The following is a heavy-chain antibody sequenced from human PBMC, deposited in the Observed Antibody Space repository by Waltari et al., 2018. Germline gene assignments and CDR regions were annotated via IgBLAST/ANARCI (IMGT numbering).Heavy chain of an antibody. J-gene: IGHJ5*02. D-gene: IGHD3-22*01. V-gene: IGHV5-51*01. CDR3: ARQDTYYYDSSGYINWFDP. CDR1: GYSFTSYW. CDR2: SYPGDSDT. Sequence: EVQLVQSGAEVKKPGESLKISCKGSGYSFTSYWIGWVRQLPGKGLEWMGISYPGDSDTRYGPSFQGKVTISADKSISTAYLQWSSLKASDTAMYYCARQDTYYYDSSGYINWFDPWGQGTLVTVSS.